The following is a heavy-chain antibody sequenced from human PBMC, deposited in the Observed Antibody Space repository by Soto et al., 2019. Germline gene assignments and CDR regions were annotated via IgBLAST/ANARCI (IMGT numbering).Heavy chain of an antibody. J-gene: IGHJ6*02. CDR1: GYTFYSHS. CDR3: ARCIQEYYYSGMDV. CDR2: ISADNVNT. D-gene: IGHD5-18*01. Sequence: QAQLVQSGAEVKKPGASVKVSCKASGYTFYSHSISWVRQAPGQGLEWMGRISADNVNTKYAQKFRGRVTMTTDTSTSTVYMELRNLRSDDTAVYYCARCIQEYYYSGMDVWGQGTTVTVSS. V-gene: IGHV1-18*01.